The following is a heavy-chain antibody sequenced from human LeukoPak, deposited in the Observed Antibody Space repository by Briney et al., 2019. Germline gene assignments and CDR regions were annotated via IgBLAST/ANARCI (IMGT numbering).Heavy chain of an antibody. J-gene: IGHJ4*02. CDR3: ASKSTDHGELRFDY. V-gene: IGHV4-59*01. D-gene: IGHD4-17*01. CDR2: IYYTGTT. Sequence: SETLSLTCTIAGDSTNTYFWSWIRQPPGKGLEWIGYIYYTGTTNYNPSLKSRVTISVDTSKNQFSLKVNSVTAADTGVYYCASKSTDHGELRFDYWGQGTLVTVSS. CDR1: GDSTNTYF.